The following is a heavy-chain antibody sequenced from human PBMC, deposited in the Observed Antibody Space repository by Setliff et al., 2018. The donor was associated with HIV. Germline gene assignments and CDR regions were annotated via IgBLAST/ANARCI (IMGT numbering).Heavy chain of an antibody. CDR3: ARQMPIPGIAITPVDY. D-gene: IGHD5-12*01. V-gene: IGHV4-59*08. CDR1: GDSIRGYY. J-gene: IGHJ4*02. CDR2: VFYTGFA. Sequence: SETLSLTCTVSGDSIRGYYWSWIRQPPGKGLEWMGYVFYTGFAAYNPSLKSRLTIAVDTSKSQFSLTLTSVTAADTAVYYCARQMPIPGIAITPVDYWGQGALVTVSS.